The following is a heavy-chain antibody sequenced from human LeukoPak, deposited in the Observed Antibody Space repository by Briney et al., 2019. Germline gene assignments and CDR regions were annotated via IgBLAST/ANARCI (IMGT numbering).Heavy chain of an antibody. D-gene: IGHD6-6*01. V-gene: IGHV3-74*01. Sequence: GGSLRLSCTASGFSFSGHWMHWARQLPGKGLVWVSRISPTGSTTSYADSVKGRFTVSRDNAKTTLYLQVNNLRAEDTAVYYCARGPNSNWSGLDFWGQGTLLTVSS. CDR3: ARGPNSNWSGLDF. CDR1: GFSFSGHW. CDR2: ISPTGSTT. J-gene: IGHJ4*02.